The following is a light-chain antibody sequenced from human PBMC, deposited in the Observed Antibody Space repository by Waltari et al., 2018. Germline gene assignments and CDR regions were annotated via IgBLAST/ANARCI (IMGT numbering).Light chain of an antibody. V-gene: IGKV1-5*01. CDR1: QNINNW. Sequence: DIQMTQSPSTLSASVGDRVTITCRASQNINNWLAWYQQKPGRAPKLLIYEASSLERGVPSRFRGSGSGTLFTLTITSLQPDDVALYYCQQYKTFSRTFGQGTQVEIK. J-gene: IGKJ1*01. CDR3: QQYKTFSRT. CDR2: EAS.